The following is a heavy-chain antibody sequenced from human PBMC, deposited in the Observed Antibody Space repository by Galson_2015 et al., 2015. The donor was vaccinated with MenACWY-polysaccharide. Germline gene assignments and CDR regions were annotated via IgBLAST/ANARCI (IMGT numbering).Heavy chain of an antibody. CDR2: ISTYNGNT. CDR3: ARDGSSSTAPRPSKY. J-gene: IGHJ4*02. V-gene: IGHV1-18*01. Sequence: SVKVSCKASGYTFTSNGISWVRQAPGQGLEWMGWISTYNGNTDIAQKFQGRVTMTTDTSTATAFMELRSLGSDDTAVYYCARDGSSSTAPRPSKYWGQGTLVTVSS. CDR1: GYTFTSNG. D-gene: IGHD6-6*01.